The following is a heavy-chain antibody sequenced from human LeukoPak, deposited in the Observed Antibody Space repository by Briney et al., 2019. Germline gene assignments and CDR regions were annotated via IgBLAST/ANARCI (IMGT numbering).Heavy chain of an antibody. Sequence: GGSLRLSCAASGFTFSSYSMNWVRQAPGKGLEWVSYISSSSSTIYYADSVKGRFTISRDNAKNSLYLQMNSLRAEDTAVYYCAFSDYSSSWPFDAFDIWGQGTMVTVSS. D-gene: IGHD6-13*01. J-gene: IGHJ3*02. CDR2: ISSSSSTI. CDR1: GFTFSSYS. V-gene: IGHV3-48*04. CDR3: AFSDYSSSWPFDAFDI.